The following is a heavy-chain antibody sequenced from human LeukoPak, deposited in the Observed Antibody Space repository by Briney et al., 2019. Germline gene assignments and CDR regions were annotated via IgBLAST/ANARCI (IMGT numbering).Heavy chain of an antibody. CDR3: ARALVGAATLSY. D-gene: IGHD1-26*01. CDR1: GYSFTTYW. CDR2: IYPGDSDT. V-gene: IGHV5-51*01. Sequence: GESLHISCKGSGYSFTTYWIAWVRQMPGKGLEWMGVIYPGDSDTRYSPSFQGQVTLSADKSISTAYLQWSSLKASDTAIYYCARALVGAATLSYWGQGTLAPVSS. J-gene: IGHJ1*01.